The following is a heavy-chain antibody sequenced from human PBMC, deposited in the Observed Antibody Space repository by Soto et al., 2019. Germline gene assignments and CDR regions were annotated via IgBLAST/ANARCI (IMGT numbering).Heavy chain of an antibody. CDR3: AGVSSGSYLVY. J-gene: IGHJ4*02. Sequence: QVQLVQSGAEVKQPGASVQVSCKASGYTFTSYGISWVRQAPGQGLEWMGWISAYNGNTNYAQKLQGIVTMTKDTSTSTAYMSLWSLRSDITAVYYGAGVSSGSYLVYWGQGTLVTVSS. D-gene: IGHD1-26*01. CDR2: ISAYNGNT. CDR1: GYTFTSYG. V-gene: IGHV1-18*01.